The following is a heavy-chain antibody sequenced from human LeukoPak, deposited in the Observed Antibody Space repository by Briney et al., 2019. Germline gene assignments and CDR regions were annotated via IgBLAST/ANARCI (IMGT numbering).Heavy chain of an antibody. CDR2: IHYSGTT. V-gene: IGHV4-59*01. J-gene: IGHJ2*01. CDR1: GGSISSFY. CDR3: VRGSSSWSRYFNL. D-gene: IGHD6-13*01. Sequence: PSETLSLTCTVSGGSISSFYWSWIRQPPGKGLEWIGYIHYSGTTNYNPSLKSRVTLSVDTSKNQFSLKLNSVTAADTTIYYCVRGSSSWSRYFNLWGRGTLVTVSS.